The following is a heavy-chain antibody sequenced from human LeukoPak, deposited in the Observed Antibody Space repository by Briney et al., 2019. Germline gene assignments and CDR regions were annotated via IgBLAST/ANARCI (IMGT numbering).Heavy chain of an antibody. Sequence: PSETLALTCAGYGGSFRGYYWSWIRRPPGKGLEWIGGINHRGSTNYSPSRKGRVTISVDTYKHQFSLKLSYVTAADTAVYYCASPPAFYQGSSPGWFDPWGQGTMVTVSS. CDR1: GGSFRGYY. J-gene: IGHJ5*02. D-gene: IGHD6-6*01. V-gene: IGHV4-34*01. CDR3: ASPPAFYQGSSPGWFDP. CDR2: INHRGST.